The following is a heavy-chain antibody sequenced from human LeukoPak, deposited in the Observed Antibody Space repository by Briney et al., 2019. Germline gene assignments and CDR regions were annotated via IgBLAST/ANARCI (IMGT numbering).Heavy chain of an antibody. CDR3: ARVMREWSSDAFDI. D-gene: IGHD3-3*01. CDR2: IYYSGST. Sequence: PSETLSLTCTVSGGSVSSYFCSWIRQPPGKGLEWIGYIYYSGSTNYNPSLKSRVTTSVDTSKNQFSLKLSSVTAADTAVYYCARVMREWSSDAFDIWGQGTMVTVSS. CDR1: GGSVSSYF. V-gene: IGHV4-59*02. J-gene: IGHJ3*02.